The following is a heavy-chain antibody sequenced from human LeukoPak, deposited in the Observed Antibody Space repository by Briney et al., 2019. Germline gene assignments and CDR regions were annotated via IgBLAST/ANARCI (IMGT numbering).Heavy chain of an antibody. CDR2: LYTSGST. V-gene: IGHV4-4*07. D-gene: IGHD4-17*01. CDR3: ARGTVTTLFDY. Sequence: KTSETLSLTCFVTGGSISYYYWSWIRQPAGKGREWTGRLYTSGSTDYNPSLKSRVTMSVDTSKNQFSLKLRSVTAADTAVYYCARGTVTTLFDYWGQGTLVTVSS. CDR1: GGSISYYY. J-gene: IGHJ4*02.